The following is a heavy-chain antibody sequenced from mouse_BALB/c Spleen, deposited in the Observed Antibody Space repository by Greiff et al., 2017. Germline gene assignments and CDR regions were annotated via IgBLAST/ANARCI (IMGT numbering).Heavy chain of an antibody. V-gene: IGHV3-6*02. D-gene: IGHD1-1*01. CDR3: ASLTTG. Sequence: DVHLVESGPGLVKPSQSLSLTCSVTGYSITSGYYWIWIRQFPGNKLEWMGYISYDGSNNYNPSLKNRISITRDTSKNQFFLKLNSVTTEDTATYYCASLTTGWGQGTLVTVSA. CDR2: ISYDGSN. CDR1: GYSITSGYY. J-gene: IGHJ3*02.